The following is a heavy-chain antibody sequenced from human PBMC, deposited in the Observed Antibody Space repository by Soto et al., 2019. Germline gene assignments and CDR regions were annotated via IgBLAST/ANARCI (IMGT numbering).Heavy chain of an antibody. J-gene: IGHJ5*02. D-gene: IGHD1-1*01. CDR3: ARDLQAGTDNVNWFAP. CDR1: GFSISRSA. CDR2: IAYDGSNR. Sequence: QVQLVESGGGVVQPGRSLRLSCAASGFSISRSAMHWVRQAPGKGLEWVAVIAYDGSNRWYADSAKGRFTISRDNSKNTVDLQMSSLRGEDTAVYYCARDLQAGTDNVNWFAPWGQGTVVTVSS. V-gene: IGHV3-30*04.